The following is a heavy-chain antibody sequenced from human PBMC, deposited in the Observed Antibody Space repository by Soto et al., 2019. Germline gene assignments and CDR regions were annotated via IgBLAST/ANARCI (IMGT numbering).Heavy chain of an antibody. CDR2: IIPILGIA. Sequence: QVQLVQSEAEVKKPGSSVNVSCKASGGTFSSYTISWVRQAPGQGLEWMGRIIPILGIANYAQKFQGRVTITADKSTSTAYMELSCLRSEDTAVYYCARGWDILTGPNFDYWGQGTLVTVSS. V-gene: IGHV1-69*02. D-gene: IGHD3-9*01. J-gene: IGHJ4*02. CDR1: GGTFSSYT. CDR3: ARGWDILTGPNFDY.